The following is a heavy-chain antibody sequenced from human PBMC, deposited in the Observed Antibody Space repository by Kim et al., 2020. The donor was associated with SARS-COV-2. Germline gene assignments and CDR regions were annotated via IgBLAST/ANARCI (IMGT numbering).Heavy chain of an antibody. J-gene: IGHJ4*02. CDR1: GGSISSGGYY. Sequence: SETLSLTCTVSGGSISSGGYYWSWIRQHPGKGLEWIGYIYYSGSTYYNPSLKSRVTISVDTSKNQFSLKLSSVTAADTAVYYCAREVGQYYDSSGYLDYWGQGTLVTVSS. D-gene: IGHD3-22*01. CDR2: IYYSGST. V-gene: IGHV4-31*03. CDR3: AREVGQYYDSSGYLDY.